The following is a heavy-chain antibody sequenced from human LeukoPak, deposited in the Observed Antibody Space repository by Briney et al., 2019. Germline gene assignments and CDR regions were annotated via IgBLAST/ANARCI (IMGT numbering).Heavy chain of an antibody. D-gene: IGHD5-18*01. Sequence: GGSLRLSCATSGFTVNTNYMSWVRQAPGKGLEWVSVIYSGGSTYYADSVNDRFTISRDNSKNTVYLQMNSLRAEDTAVYYCAKDLTRGYTYGFFDSWGQGTLVTVSS. CDR3: AKDLTRGYTYGFFDS. CDR1: GFTVNTNY. V-gene: IGHV3-66*01. CDR2: IYSGGST. J-gene: IGHJ4*02.